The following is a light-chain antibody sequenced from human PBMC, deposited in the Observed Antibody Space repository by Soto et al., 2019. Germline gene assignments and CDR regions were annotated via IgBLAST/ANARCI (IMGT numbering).Light chain of an antibody. Sequence: EIVLTQSPGTLSLSPGERATLSCRASQIVSSNYLAWYQQSPGQAPRLLVYGASHRATDIPDRFSGSGSGTDFTLTISRLEPEDFAVYYCQQYGISPWTFGQGTNVEIK. CDR1: QIVSSNY. J-gene: IGKJ1*01. CDR2: GAS. V-gene: IGKV3-20*01. CDR3: QQYGISPWT.